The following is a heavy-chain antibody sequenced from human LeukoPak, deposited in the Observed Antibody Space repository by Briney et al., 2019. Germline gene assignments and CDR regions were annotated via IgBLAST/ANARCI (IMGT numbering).Heavy chain of an antibody. CDR1: GFTFSIYS. V-gene: IGHV3-21*01. CDR3: ARVGGYCSSVSNCYGDY. J-gene: IGHJ4*02. Sequence: GGSLRLSCAASGFTFSIYSMNWVRQAPGKGLEWVSCISSGSTNIYYADSLRGRLTISRDNAKNSLYLQMNSLRAEDTAVYYCARVGGYCSSVSNCYGDYWGQGTLVTVSS. CDR2: ISSGSTNI. D-gene: IGHD2-2*03.